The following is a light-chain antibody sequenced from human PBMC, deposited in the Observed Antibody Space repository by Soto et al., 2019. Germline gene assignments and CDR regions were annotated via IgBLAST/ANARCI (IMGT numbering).Light chain of an antibody. Sequence: QSALTQPRSVSGSPGQSVTFSCTGTSGDIGDYNYVSWYQFHPGKAPKMIIYDVNKRPSGVPDRFSGSKSGNTASLTISWLQAEDEADYYCCSYAHTSRVFGGGTKLTVL. V-gene: IGLV2-11*01. J-gene: IGLJ3*02. CDR3: CSYAHTSRV. CDR2: DVN. CDR1: SGDIGDYNY.